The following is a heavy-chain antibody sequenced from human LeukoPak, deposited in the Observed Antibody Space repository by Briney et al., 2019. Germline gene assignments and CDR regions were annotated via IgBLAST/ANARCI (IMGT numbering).Heavy chain of an antibody. V-gene: IGHV1-8*03. D-gene: IGHD1-26*01. Sequence: ASVKVSCKASGYTFTSYDINWVRQATGQGLEWMGWMNPNSGNTGYAQKFQGRVTITRNTSISTAYMELSSLRSEDTAVYYCARVHVGAPDYYMDAWGKGTTVTVSS. CDR2: MNPNSGNT. CDR1: GYTFTSYD. CDR3: ARVHVGAPDYYMDA. J-gene: IGHJ6*03.